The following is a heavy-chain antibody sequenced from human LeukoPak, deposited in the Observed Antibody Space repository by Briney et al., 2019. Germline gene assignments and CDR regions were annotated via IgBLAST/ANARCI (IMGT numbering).Heavy chain of an antibody. Sequence: GGSLRLSCAASGFXFSRWAIHWVRQAPGKGLEYVSAISSNGGSTYYANSVKGRFTISRDNSRNTVYLQMGSLSAEDTAVYYCARDGRLVGPFDYWGQGTLVTVSS. J-gene: IGHJ4*02. V-gene: IGHV3-64*01. CDR2: ISSNGGST. CDR3: ARDGRLVGPFDY. CDR1: GFXFSRWA. D-gene: IGHD1-26*01.